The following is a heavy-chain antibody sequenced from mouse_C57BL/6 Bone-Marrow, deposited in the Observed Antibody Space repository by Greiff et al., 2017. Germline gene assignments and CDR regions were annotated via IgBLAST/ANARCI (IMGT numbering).Heavy chain of an antibody. V-gene: IGHV1-64*01. D-gene: IGHD1-1*01. CDR2: IHPNSGST. J-gene: IGHJ4*01. CDR1: GYTFTSYW. CDR3: ARWGYYGHYAYDN. Sequence: QVQLQQPGAELVKPGASVKLSCKACGYTFTSYWMHWVKQRPGQGLEWIGLIHPNSGSTNYNEKFKSKATLTVDKSSSTAYMQLSSLTSEDSAVYYGARWGYYGHYAYDNWDQGTSVTVSS.